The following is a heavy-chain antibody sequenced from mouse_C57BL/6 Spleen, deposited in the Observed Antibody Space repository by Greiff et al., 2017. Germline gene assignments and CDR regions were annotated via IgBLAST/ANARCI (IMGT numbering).Heavy chain of an antibody. D-gene: IGHD2-14*01. J-gene: IGHJ3*01. CDR3: ARTMTTLGGFAY. CDR2: ILPGSGST. V-gene: IGHV1-9*01. Sequence: VQLQQSGAELMKPGASVKLSCKATGYTFTGYWIEWVKQRPGHGLEWIGEILPGSGSTNYTEKFKGKATFTADTSSNTAYMLLSILTTEDSAIYYGARTMTTLGGFAYWGQGTLVTVSA. CDR1: GYTFTGYW.